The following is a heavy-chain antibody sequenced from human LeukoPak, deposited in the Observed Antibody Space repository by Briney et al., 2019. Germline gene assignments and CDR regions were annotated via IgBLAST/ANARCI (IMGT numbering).Heavy chain of an antibody. D-gene: IGHD4-17*01. V-gene: IGHV3-7*01. Sequence: GGSLRLSCAASGFTFSSYWISWVRQAPGKGLEWVANIKQDGSEKYYVDSVKGRFTISRDNAKNSLYLQMNSLRAEDTAVYYCARPIGVTNGYDYWGQGTLATVSS. J-gene: IGHJ4*02. CDR1: GFTFSSYW. CDR3: ARPIGVTNGYDY. CDR2: IKQDGSEK.